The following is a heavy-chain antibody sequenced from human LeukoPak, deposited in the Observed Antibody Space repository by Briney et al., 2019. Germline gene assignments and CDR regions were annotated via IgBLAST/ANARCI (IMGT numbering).Heavy chain of an antibody. V-gene: IGHV3-15*07. CDR1: GFTFSDVW. CDR2: IKRKSDGETT. J-gene: IGHJ4*02. CDR3: TADTPSSSAQAFDY. Sequence: GGSLRLSCAASGFTFSDVWMNWVRQAPGMGLEWVGRIKRKSDGETTDYAAPVKGRFTISRDDSKDTLFLQMNNLKTEDTAMYYCTADTPSSSAQAFDYWGQGTLVTVSS. D-gene: IGHD6-19*01.